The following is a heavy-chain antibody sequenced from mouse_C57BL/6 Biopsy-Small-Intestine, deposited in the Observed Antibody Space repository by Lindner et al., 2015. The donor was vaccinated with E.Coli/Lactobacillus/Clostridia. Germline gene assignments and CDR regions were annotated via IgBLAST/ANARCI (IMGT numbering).Heavy chain of an antibody. D-gene: IGHD2-5*01. J-gene: IGHJ1*03. CDR1: GYTFTDYN. Sequence: EVQLQEYGPELVKPGASVKISCKASGYTFTDYNMHWVKQSHGKSLEWIGYINPNNGGTSYNQKFKGKATLTVNKSSSTAYMELRSLTSEDSAVYYCARNSNYWYFDVWGTGTTVTVSS. CDR3: ARNSNYWYFDV. CDR2: INPNNGGT. V-gene: IGHV1-22*01.